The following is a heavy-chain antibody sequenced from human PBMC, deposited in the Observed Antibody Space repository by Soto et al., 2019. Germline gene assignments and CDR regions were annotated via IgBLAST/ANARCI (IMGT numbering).Heavy chain of an antibody. J-gene: IGHJ4*02. CDR1: GFTFSTYS. V-gene: IGHV3-48*01. Sequence: EVQLVESGGDSVQPGGSLRLSCAASGFTFSTYSMNWVRQAPGKGLEWVSYIGSSGGTKYYTDSVKGRFTISRDNAKNSLFLQMNSLRGEDTAIYFGARSARGGSGALWGQGTLVTVSS. CDR2: IGSSGGTK. D-gene: IGHD3-10*01. CDR3: ARSARGGSGAL.